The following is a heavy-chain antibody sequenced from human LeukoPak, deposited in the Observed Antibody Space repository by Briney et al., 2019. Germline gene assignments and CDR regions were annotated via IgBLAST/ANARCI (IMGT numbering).Heavy chain of an antibody. D-gene: IGHD3-22*01. J-gene: IGHJ4*02. CDR3: ARRRYYDYTGFFDY. CDR2: TFYTSKWNN. V-gene: IGHV6-1*01. Sequence: SQTLSLTCAISGDSVSSSSASWSWFRQSPSRGLEWLGRTFYTSKWNNDYAVSVKSRITINPDTSKNHFSLQPNSVTPEDTAVYYCARRRYYDYTGFFDYWGQGTLVTVSS. CDR1: GDSVSSSSAS.